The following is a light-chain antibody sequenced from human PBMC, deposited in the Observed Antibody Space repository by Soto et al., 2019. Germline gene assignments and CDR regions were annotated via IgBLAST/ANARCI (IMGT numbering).Light chain of an antibody. Sequence: SARNQPPSGSGSPGQSVTISCTGTSSDVDSYNRVSWYQQTPGTAPKLMIYEVNNRPSGVPDRFSGSKSGNTASLTISELQAEAEADYYCTSYRSSSTYDFGAGTKVTVL. J-gene: IGLJ1*01. CDR1: SSDVDSYNR. CDR3: TSYRSSSTYD. V-gene: IGLV2-18*02. CDR2: EVN.